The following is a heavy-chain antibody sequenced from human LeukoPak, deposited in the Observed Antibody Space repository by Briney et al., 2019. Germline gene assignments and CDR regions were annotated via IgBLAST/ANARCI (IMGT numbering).Heavy chain of an antibody. D-gene: IGHD3-3*01. Sequence: ASVKVSCKASGGTFSSYAISWVRQAPGQGLEWMGGIIPIFGTANYAQKLQGRVTMTTDTSTSTAYMELRSLRSDDTAVYYCARDPQYYDFWSGYPGGYYMDVWGKGTTVTVSS. CDR2: IIPIFGTA. CDR1: GGTFSSYA. V-gene: IGHV1-69*05. J-gene: IGHJ6*03. CDR3: ARDPQYYDFWSGYPGGYYMDV.